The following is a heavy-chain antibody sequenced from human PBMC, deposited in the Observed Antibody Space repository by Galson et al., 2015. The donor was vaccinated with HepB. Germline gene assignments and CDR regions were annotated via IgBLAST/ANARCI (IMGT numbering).Heavy chain of an antibody. J-gene: IGHJ4*02. CDR1: GFTFSSYA. V-gene: IGHV3-64D*06. Sequence: SLRLSCAASGFTFSSYAMHWVRQAPGKGLEYVSAISSNGGSTYYADSVKGRFTISRDNSKNTLYLQMSSLRAEDTAVYYCVIGSSLRYCSGGSCYLDYWGQGTLVTVSS. CDR3: VIGSSLRYCSGGSCYLDY. CDR2: ISSNGGST. D-gene: IGHD2-15*01.